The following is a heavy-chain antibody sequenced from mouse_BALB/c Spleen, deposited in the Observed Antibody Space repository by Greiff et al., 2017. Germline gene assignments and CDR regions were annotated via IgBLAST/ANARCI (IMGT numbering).Heavy chain of an antibody. J-gene: IGHJ1*01. D-gene: IGHD2-10*02. CDR1: GYSITSGYY. V-gene: IGHV3-6*02. CDR2: ISYDGSN. Sequence: VQLKQSGPGLVKPSQSLSLTCSVTGYSITSGYYWNWIRQFPGNKLEWMGYISYDGSNNYNPSLKNRISITRDTSKNQFFLKLNSVTTEDTATYYCARQGYGNHWYFDVWGAGTTVTVSS. CDR3: ARQGYGNHWYFDV.